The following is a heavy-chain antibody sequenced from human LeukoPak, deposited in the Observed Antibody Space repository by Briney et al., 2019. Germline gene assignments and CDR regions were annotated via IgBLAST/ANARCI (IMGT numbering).Heavy chain of an antibody. Sequence: PGGSLRLSCAASGFTFSSYGMHWVRQAPGKGLEWEAFIRYDGSNKYYADSVKGRFTISRDNSKNTLYLQMNSLRAEDTAVYYCAKLVLRYFDWLMVYWGQGTLVTVSS. CDR3: AKLVLRYFDWLMVY. D-gene: IGHD3-9*01. J-gene: IGHJ4*02. CDR1: GFTFSSYG. V-gene: IGHV3-30*02. CDR2: IRYDGSNK.